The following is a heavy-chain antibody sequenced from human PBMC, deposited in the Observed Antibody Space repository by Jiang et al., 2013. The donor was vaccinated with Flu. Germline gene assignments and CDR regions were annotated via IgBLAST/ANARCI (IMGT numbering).Heavy chain of an antibody. D-gene: IGHD2-15*01. CDR3: ARDPGRYCSGGSCYSYY. V-gene: IGHV1-18*01. Sequence: GAEVKKPGASVKVSCKASGYTFTTYGISWVRQAPGQGLEWMGWISAYNGNTNYAQKLQGRVTMTTDTSTSTAYMELRSLRSDDTAVYYCARDPGRYCSGGSCYSYYWGQGTLVTVSS. CDR1: GYTFTTYG. J-gene: IGHJ4*02. CDR2: ISAYNGNT.